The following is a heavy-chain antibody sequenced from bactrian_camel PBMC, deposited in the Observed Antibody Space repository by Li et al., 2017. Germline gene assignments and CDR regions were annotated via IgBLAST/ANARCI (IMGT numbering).Heavy chain of an antibody. D-gene: IGHD3*01. Sequence: QVQLVESGGGSVQAGGSLRLSCALSGTPFTRRCMGWFRQAPGKEREGVASLNTADSSTNYADSVKGRFTISQDNAKTTLYLQMNNLKPEDTVLYYCAVRWSGTRCFASARGYNYNGQGTQVTVS. V-gene: IGHV3S68*01. CDR3: AVRWSGTRCFASARGYNY. CDR2: LNTADSST. CDR1: GTPFTRRC. J-gene: IGHJ4*01.